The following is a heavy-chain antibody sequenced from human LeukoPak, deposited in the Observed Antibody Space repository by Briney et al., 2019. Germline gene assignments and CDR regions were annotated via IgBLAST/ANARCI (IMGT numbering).Heavy chain of an antibody. CDR1: GFTFSSYA. CDR3: AKENYYDSSGYYSRGNWFDP. J-gene: IGHJ5*02. D-gene: IGHD3-22*01. CDR2: ISGSGGST. Sequence: GSLRLSCAASGFTFSSYAMSWVRQAPGKGLEWVSAISGSGGSTYYADSVKGRFTISRDNSKITLYLQMNSLRAEDTAVYYCAKENYYDSSGYYSRGNWFDPWGQGTLVTVSS. V-gene: IGHV3-23*01.